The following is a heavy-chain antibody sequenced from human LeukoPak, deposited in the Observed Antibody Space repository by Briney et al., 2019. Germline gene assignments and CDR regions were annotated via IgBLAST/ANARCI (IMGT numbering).Heavy chain of an antibody. D-gene: IGHD1-7*01. V-gene: IGHV1-2*02. CDR2: INPNSGDT. CDR3: ARALTVELYYFDY. Sequence: ASMKVSCKASGYTFTDHYMHWVRQAPGQGLEWMGWINPNSGDTHYAQKFQGRVTMTRDTSISTAYMELSRLRSDDTAVYYCARALTVELYYFDYWGQGTLVTVSS. J-gene: IGHJ4*02. CDR1: GYTFTDHY.